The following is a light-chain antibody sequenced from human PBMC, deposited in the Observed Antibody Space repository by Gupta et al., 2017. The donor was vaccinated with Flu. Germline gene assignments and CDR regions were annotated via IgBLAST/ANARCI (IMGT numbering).Light chain of an antibody. CDR1: SGSVSTSYS. V-gene: IGLV8-61*01. Sequence: QTVVTQEPSFSVSPGGTVTLTCGLSSGSVSTSYSPTLYQQTPGQAPRTLIYSTSTRSSGVPDRFSGSILGNNAALTITGAQADDESDYYCVLYMGSGVSLFGGGTKLTVL. CDR2: STS. J-gene: IGLJ3*02. CDR3: VLYMGSGVSL.